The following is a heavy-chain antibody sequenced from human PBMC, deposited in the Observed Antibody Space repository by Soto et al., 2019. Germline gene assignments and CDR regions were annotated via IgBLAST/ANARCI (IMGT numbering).Heavy chain of an antibody. J-gene: IGHJ4*01. CDR1: GFTFSSYG. Sequence: QVQLVESGGGVVQPGGSLRLSCAASGFTFSSYGMHWVRQAPGKGLEWVAVIWYDGSNKYYADSVKGRFTISRDNSKNTLYLQMNSLRAEDTAVYYCARTHSSGWYFDYWGHGTLVTVSS. CDR2: IWYDGSNK. CDR3: ARTHSSGWYFDY. D-gene: IGHD6-19*01. V-gene: IGHV3-33*01.